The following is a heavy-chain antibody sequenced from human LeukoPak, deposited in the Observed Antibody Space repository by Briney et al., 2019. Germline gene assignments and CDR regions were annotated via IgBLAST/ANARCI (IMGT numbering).Heavy chain of an antibody. V-gene: IGHV1-46*01. Sequence: ASVTVSCKASGYTFTSYYMHWVRQAPGQGLEWMGIINPSGGSTSYAQKFQGRVTMTRDMSTSTVYMELSSLRSEDTAVYYCARLYSYSSSSRYYFDYWGQGTLVTVSS. CDR1: GYTFTSYY. CDR3: ARLYSYSSSSRYYFDY. D-gene: IGHD6-6*01. J-gene: IGHJ4*02. CDR2: INPSGGST.